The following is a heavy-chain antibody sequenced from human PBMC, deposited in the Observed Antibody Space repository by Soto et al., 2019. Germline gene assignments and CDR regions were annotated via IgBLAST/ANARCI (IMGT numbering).Heavy chain of an antibody. CDR2: INPNSGDT. V-gene: IGHV1-2*02. D-gene: IGHD2-15*01. Sequence: ASVKVSCKASGYIFTAYSMHWVRQSPGQGLEWLGWINPNSGDTIYAQKFQDRVTMTCDTSVSTAYLELSSLSSDDTALYYCAREASAVVSLDYWGQGTLVTVSS. CDR1: GYIFTAYS. J-gene: IGHJ4*02. CDR3: AREASAVVSLDY.